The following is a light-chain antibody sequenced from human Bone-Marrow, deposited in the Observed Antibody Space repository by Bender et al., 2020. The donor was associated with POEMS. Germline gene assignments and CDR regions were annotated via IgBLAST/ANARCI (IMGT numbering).Light chain of an antibody. V-gene: IGLV2-14*02. J-gene: IGLJ2*01. CDR1: SSDVGGYDV. CDR2: EGT. CDR3: SSYTSSRVV. Sequence: QSALTQPASVSGSPGQSITISCTGTSSDVGGYDVVSWYQQHPGKAPKLMIYEGTKRPSGVSNRFSGSMSGNTASLTISGLQTEDEADYYCSSYTSSRVVFGEGTKVTVL.